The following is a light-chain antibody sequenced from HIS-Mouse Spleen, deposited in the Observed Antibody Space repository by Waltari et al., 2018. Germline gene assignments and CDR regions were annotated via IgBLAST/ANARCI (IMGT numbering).Light chain of an antibody. CDR2: KDS. J-gene: IGLJ2*01. Sequence: SYELTQPSSVSVSPGQTARITCSGDVLAKKYARWFQQEPGQAPVLVIYKDSERPSGIPERFSGSSSGTTVTLTISGAQVEDEADYYCYSAADNSGVFGGGTKLTVL. V-gene: IGLV3-27*01. CDR3: YSAADNSGV. CDR1: VLAKKY.